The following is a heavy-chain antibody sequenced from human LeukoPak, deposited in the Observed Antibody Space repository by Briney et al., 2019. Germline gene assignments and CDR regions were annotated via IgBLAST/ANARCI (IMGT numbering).Heavy chain of an antibody. CDR3: ARDIAFGDNYFDN. J-gene: IGHJ4*02. Sequence: GGSLRLSCAASGFTFSRYSMNWVRQAPGKGLEWVSYISSGSSTIYYADSVKGRFTISRDNAKNSLYLQMNSLRDEDTAVYYCARDIAFGDNYFDNWGQGTLVTVSS. V-gene: IGHV3-48*02. CDR2: ISSGSSTI. CDR1: GFTFSRYS. D-gene: IGHD3-3*01.